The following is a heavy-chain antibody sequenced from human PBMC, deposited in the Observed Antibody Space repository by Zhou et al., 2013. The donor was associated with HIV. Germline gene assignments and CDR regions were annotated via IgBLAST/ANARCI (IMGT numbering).Heavy chain of an antibody. V-gene: IGHV1-69*05. CDR3: ACDDSSTPRYYYYMDV. CDR1: GGTFSSYA. CDR2: SSLSLVQ. J-gene: IGHJ6*03. D-gene: IGHD2-2*01. Sequence: QVQLVQSGAEVKKPGSSVKVSCKASGGTFSSYASAGCDRPLDKGLSGWEGSSLSLVQQNYAQKFQGRVTITTDESTSTAYMELSSLRSEDTAVYYCACDDSSTPRYYYYMDVWGKGTTVTVSS.